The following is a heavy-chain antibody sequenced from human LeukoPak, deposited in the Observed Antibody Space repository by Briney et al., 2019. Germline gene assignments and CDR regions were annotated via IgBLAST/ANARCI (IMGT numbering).Heavy chain of an antibody. CDR1: GFTFSRYG. D-gene: IGHD6-19*01. J-gene: IGHJ4*02. CDR3: ARSRSGSVAGTSDY. Sequence: GGALRLSCAASGFTFSRYGMTWVRQAPGKGLEWVSSISTDGDTYYTDSVKGRFTISRDTSRNTLFLQMTDLRAEDTALYYCARSRSGSVAGTSDYWGQGTLVIVSS. V-gene: IGHV3-23*01. CDR2: ISTDGDT.